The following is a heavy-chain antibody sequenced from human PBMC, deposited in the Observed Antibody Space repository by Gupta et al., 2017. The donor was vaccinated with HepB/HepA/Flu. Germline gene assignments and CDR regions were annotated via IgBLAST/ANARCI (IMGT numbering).Heavy chain of an antibody. J-gene: IGHJ4*02. Sequence: QVQLQQWGAGLLKPSATLSLTCAVHGGSVSGNYSSWVRQPPEKGLEWIGEMNPNGLPKYNTSLHSRVIMSRDTSNNLLSLRLQSLTAADTALYYCARGPLTGTTRQFDDWGQGTQVTVSS. CDR1: GGSVSGNY. CDR3: ARGPLTGTTRQFDD. V-gene: IGHV4-34*01. D-gene: IGHD1/OR15-1a*01. CDR2: MNPNGLP.